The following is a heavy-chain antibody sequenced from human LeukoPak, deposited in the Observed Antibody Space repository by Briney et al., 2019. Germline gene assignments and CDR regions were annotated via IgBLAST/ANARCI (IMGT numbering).Heavy chain of an antibody. Sequence: SETLSLTCAVSGYSISSGYYWGWIRQPPGKGLEWIGSIYHSGSTYYNPSLKSRVTISVDTSKNQFSLKLSSVTAADTAVYYCARHMYYYGVGYWGQGTLVTVSS. V-gene: IGHV4-38-2*01. CDR1: GYSISSGYY. CDR3: ARHMYYYGVGY. D-gene: IGHD3-10*01. J-gene: IGHJ4*02. CDR2: IYHSGST.